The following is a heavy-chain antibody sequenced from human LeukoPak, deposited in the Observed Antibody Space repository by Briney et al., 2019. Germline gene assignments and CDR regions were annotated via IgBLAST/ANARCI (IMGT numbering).Heavy chain of an antibody. CDR2: INHSGST. J-gene: IGHJ4*02. D-gene: IGHD3-10*01. CDR3: ARGRGGSGIKI. Sequence: SETLSLTCAVYGGSFSGYYWSWIRQPPGKGLEWIGEINHSGSTNYNPSLKSRVTISVDTSKNQFSLKLSSVTAADTAVYYCARGRGGSGIKIWGQGTLATVSS. CDR1: GGSFSGYY. V-gene: IGHV4-34*01.